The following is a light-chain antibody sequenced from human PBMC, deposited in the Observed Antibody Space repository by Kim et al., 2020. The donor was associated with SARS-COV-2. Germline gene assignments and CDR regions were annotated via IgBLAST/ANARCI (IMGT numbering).Light chain of an antibody. CDR2: DNS. J-gene: IGLJ2*01. CDR3: ATWDDSLHGVV. Sequence: GPKVAISCSGRSTNIGINVVNWYQQLPGTAPKLLMFDNSQRPSGVPDRFSGSKSGTSASLAISGLQSEDEADYYCATWDDSLHGVVFGGGTQLTVL. V-gene: IGLV1-44*01. CDR1: STNIGINV.